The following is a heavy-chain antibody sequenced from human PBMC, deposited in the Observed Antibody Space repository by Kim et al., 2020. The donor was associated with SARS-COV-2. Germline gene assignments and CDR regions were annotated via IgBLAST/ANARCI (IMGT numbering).Heavy chain of an antibody. Sequence: SETLSLTCAVYGGSFSGYCWSWIRQPPGKGLEWIGEINHSGSTNYNPSLKSRVTISVDTSKNQFSLKLSSVTAADTAVYYCARGRPWLRWGWYFDYWGQGTLVTVSS. D-gene: IGHD5-12*01. J-gene: IGHJ4*02. V-gene: IGHV4-34*01. CDR3: ARGRPWLRWGWYFDY. CDR2: INHSGST. CDR1: GGSFSGYC.